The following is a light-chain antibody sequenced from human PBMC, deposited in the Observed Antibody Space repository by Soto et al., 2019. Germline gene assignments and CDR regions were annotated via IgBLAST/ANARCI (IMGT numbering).Light chain of an antibody. CDR1: SSDVGRYKL. CDR2: DVT. V-gene: IGLV2-14*03. CDR3: SSYTTSSTLI. Sequence: QSALTQPASVSGSPGQSITISCTGTSSDVGRYKLVSWYQQNPGKAPKLMIYDVTNRPSGVSNRFSGSKSGNTASLTISGLQAEDEADYYCSSYTTSSTLIFGGGTQLTVL. J-gene: IGLJ2*01.